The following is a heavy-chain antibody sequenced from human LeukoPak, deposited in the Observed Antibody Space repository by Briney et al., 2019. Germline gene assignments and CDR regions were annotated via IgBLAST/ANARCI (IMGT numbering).Heavy chain of an antibody. CDR1: GFASGTYW. Sequence: GGSLRLSCAASGFASGTYWMSWVRQAPGEGLEWVANIKQDGSEKYYVDSVRGRFTISRDNAKNSLYLQMNSLRAEDTAVYYCARDRGSSGWYEFDYWGQGTLVTVSS. CDR3: ARDRGSSGWYEFDY. V-gene: IGHV3-7*01. J-gene: IGHJ4*02. CDR2: IKQDGSEK. D-gene: IGHD6-19*01.